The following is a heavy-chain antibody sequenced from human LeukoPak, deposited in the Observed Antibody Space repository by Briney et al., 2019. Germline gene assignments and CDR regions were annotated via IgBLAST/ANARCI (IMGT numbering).Heavy chain of an antibody. J-gene: IGHJ4*02. D-gene: IGHD3-16*01. Sequence: GGSLRLSCAASGFTFSSYGMSWVRQAPGKGLEWVSSISGSGAGIYYTDSVKGRFTISRDNSKNTLHLQMNSLRAEDTAVYYCAGGLRTYFDYWGQGTLVTVSS. V-gene: IGHV3-23*01. CDR1: GFTFSSYG. CDR2: ISGSGAGI. CDR3: AGGLRTYFDY.